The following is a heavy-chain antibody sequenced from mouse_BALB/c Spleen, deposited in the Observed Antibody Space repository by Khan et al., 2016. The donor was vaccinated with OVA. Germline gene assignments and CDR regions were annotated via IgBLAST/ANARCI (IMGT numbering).Heavy chain of an antibody. Sequence: EVQLQESGPGLVKPSQSLSLTCTVTGYSITSGYGRNWIRQFPGNKLEWIGYISYSGSTNYNPYLKSQISITQNTSNNQFFLQLNSVTSEDTATYWWARTWRIKYWGQGTTLTVSS. CDR1: GYSITSGYG. J-gene: IGHJ2*01. CDR2: ISYSGST. CDR3: ARTWRIKY. V-gene: IGHV3-2*02.